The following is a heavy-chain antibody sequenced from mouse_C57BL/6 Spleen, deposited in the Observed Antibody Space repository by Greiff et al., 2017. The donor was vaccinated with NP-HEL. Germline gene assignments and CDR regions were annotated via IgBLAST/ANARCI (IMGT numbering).Heavy chain of an antibody. V-gene: IGHV1-69*01. J-gene: IGHJ2*01. CDR1: GYTFTSYW. Sequence: QVQLQQPGAELVMPGASVKLSCKASGYTFTSYWMHWVKQRPGQGLEWIGEIDPSDSYTNYNQKFKGKSTLTVDKSSSTAYMQLSSLTSEDSAVYYCARGNYHYFDYRGQGTTLTVSS. CDR3: ARGNYHYFDY. CDR2: IDPSDSYT. D-gene: IGHD1-1*01.